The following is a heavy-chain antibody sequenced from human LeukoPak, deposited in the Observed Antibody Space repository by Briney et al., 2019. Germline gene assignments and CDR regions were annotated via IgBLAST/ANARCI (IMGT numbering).Heavy chain of an antibody. V-gene: IGHV3-15*01. Sequence: GESLKISCAASGFTFSNAWMSWVRQAPGKGLEWVGRIKSKTDGGTTDYAAPVKGRFTISRDDSKNTLYLQMNSLKTEDTAVYYCTTDRYGSGSYGDYYYYYGMDVWGQGTTVTVSS. CDR1: GFTFSNAW. J-gene: IGHJ6*02. D-gene: IGHD3-10*01. CDR2: IKSKTDGGTT. CDR3: TTDRYGSGSYGDYYYYYGMDV.